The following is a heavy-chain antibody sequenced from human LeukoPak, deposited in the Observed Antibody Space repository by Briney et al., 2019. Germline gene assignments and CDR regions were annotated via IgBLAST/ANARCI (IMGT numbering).Heavy chain of an antibody. V-gene: IGHV4-38-2*02. J-gene: IGHJ5*02. CDR2: IYHSGST. Sequence: PSETLSLTCTVSGYSISSGYYWGWIRQPPGKGLEWIGSIYHSGSTYYNPSLKSRVTISVDTSKNQFSLKLSSVTAADTAVYYCARVGEEVYYGSGGNWFDPWGQGTLVTVSS. CDR3: ARVGEEVYYGSGGNWFDP. CDR1: GYSISSGYY. D-gene: IGHD3-10*01.